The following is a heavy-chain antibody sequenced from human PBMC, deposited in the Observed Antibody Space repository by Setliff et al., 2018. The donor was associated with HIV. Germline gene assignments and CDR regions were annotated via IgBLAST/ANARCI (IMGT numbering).Heavy chain of an antibody. CDR2: IYPGDSDT. D-gene: IGHD1-26*01. V-gene: IGHV5-51*01. J-gene: IGHJ4*02. CDR3: ARQPHFGSGCYYQGPHPFDY. Sequence: PGESLKISCKCSGYSFASYWIGWVRQMPGKGLEWMGIIYPGDSDTRYSPSFQGQVTISADKSINTAYLQWNSLKASDSAMYYCARQPHFGSGCYYQGPHPFDYWGQGTLVTVS. CDR1: GYSFASYW.